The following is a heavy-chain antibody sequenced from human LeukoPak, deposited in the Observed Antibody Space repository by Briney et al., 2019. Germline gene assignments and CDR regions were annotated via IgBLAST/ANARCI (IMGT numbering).Heavy chain of an antibody. Sequence: ASVKVSCKASEYTFTAYYLHWMRQAPGQGLEWLGWINPNGGATNIAQKFQGRVTLTRDTSITTAYLDLTRLTSDDSAVYYCVRDWGGNNWVYWGQGTLVTVSS. J-gene: IGHJ4*02. CDR1: EYTFTAYY. CDR2: INPNGGAT. D-gene: IGHD1-1*01. V-gene: IGHV1-2*02. CDR3: VRDWGGNNWVY.